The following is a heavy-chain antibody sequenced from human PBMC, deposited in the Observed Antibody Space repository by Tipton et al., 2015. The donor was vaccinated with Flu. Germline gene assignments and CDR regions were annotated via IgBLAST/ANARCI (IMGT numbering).Heavy chain of an antibody. CDR1: GYTFTGYY. V-gene: IGHV1-2*02. CDR2: INPSSGGT. Sequence: QLVQSGAEVKKPGASVKVSCKASGYTFTGYYMHWGRQAPGQGLEWMGWINPSSGGTNYAQKFQGRVTMTRDTSSSTAYMELSRLRSDDTAVYYCARDGRVRSYWYIDLWGRGTLVTVSS. CDR3: ARDGRVRSYWYIDL. J-gene: IGHJ2*01. D-gene: IGHD3-16*01.